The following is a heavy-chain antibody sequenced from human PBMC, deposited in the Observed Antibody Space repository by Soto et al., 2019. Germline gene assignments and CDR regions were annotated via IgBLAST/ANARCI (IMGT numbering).Heavy chain of an antibody. CDR3: VPFMNGRAFNI. D-gene: IGHD3-16*01. CDR2: IKTDGSET. J-gene: IGHJ3*02. CDR1: GFTFSAYW. Sequence: EVQLVESGGGLVQPGGSLRLSCAASGFTFSAYWMFWVRQAPGKGLEWVANIKTDGSETYYVDSVEGRCTISRDNSKNSLYLQMNSLGAEDAAVYYCVPFMNGRAFNIWGRGTMVTVSS. V-gene: IGHV3-7*01.